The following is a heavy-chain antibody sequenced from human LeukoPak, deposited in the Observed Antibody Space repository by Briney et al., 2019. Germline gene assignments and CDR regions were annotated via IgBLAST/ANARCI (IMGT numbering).Heavy chain of an antibody. CDR3: ARGWRYYGSGSYCWFDP. Sequence: SETLSLTCAVYGGSFSSYYWSWIRQPPGKGLEWIGEINHSGSTNYNPSLKSRVTISVDTSKNQFSLKLSSVTAADTAVYYCARGWRYYGSGSYCWFDPWGQGTLVTVSS. CDR1: GGSFSSYY. J-gene: IGHJ5*02. V-gene: IGHV4-34*01. CDR2: INHSGST. D-gene: IGHD3-10*01.